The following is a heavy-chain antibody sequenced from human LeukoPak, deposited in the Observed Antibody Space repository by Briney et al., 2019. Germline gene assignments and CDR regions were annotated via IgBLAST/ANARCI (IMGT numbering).Heavy chain of an antibody. Sequence: GESLKISCKGSGYGFFAYWIGWVRQTPGKGLDWVGIIYPDDSRTIYSPSFQGQVTMSADTSVSPAYLQWSSLKASDSAIYYCARFSGSSLDQNWFDPWGQGTLVTVSS. D-gene: IGHD3-10*01. V-gene: IGHV5-51*01. J-gene: IGHJ5*02. CDR3: ARFSGSSLDQNWFDP. CDR1: GYGFFAYW. CDR2: IYPDDSRT.